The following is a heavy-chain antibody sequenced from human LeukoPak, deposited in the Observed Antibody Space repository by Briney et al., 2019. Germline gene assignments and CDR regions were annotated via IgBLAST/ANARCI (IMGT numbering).Heavy chain of an antibody. CDR2: ISAYNGNT. J-gene: IGHJ4*02. CDR1: GYTFTSYG. D-gene: IGHD4-17*01. Sequence: ASVKVSCKASGYTFTSYGISWVRQAPGQGLEWMGWISAYNGNTDYAQKLQGRVTMTTDTSTSTAYMELRSLRSDDTAVYYCARVAQTDYDFDYWGQGTLVTVSS. V-gene: IGHV1-18*01. CDR3: ARVAQTDYDFDY.